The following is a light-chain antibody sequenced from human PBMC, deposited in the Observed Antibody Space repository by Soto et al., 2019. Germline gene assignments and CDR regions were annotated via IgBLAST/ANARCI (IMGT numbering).Light chain of an antibody. V-gene: IGLV2-11*01. Sequence: QSALTQPRSVSGSPGQSVTISCTGTSSDVGAYNYVSWYQQHPGKAPKFMIYDVSKRPSGVPDRFSGSKSGNTASLTISGLQAEYEADYYCCSYAGNYSYVFGTGTKVTVL. CDR2: DVS. CDR3: CSYAGNYSYV. J-gene: IGLJ1*01. CDR1: SSDVGAYNY.